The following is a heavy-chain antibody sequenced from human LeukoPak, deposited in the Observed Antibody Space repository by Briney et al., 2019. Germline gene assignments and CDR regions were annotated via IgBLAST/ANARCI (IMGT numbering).Heavy chain of an antibody. CDR2: IYSGGST. CDR1: EFSVGSNY. J-gene: IGHJ5*02. CDR3: AKEYSSSWIRFDP. D-gene: IGHD6-6*01. Sequence: GGSLRLSCAASEFSVGSNYMTWVRQAPGKGLEWVSLIYSGGSTYYADSVKGRFTISRDNSKNTLYLQMNSLRAEDTAVYYCAKEYSSSWIRFDPWGQGTLVTVSS. V-gene: IGHV3-66*01.